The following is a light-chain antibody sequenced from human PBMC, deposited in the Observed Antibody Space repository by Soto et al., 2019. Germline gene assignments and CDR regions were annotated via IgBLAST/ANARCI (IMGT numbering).Light chain of an antibody. CDR2: GND. CDR3: QSYDTSLSGAWV. J-gene: IGLJ3*02. Sequence: QSVLTQPPSVSGAPGQRVTISCTGSSSNIGAGFDVQWYQHLPGTAPKLLINGNDNRPSGVPDRFSGSKSGTSASLAITGLQAEDEADYYCQSYDTSLSGAWVFGGGTKLTVL. CDR1: SSNIGAGFD. V-gene: IGLV1-40*01.